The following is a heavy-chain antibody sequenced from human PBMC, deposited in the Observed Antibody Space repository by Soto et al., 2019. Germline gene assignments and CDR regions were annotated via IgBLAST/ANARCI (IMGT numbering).Heavy chain of an antibody. CDR3: ARMPYTYYDFWSGYYYFDY. CDR2: IIPIFGTA. D-gene: IGHD3-3*01. CDR1: GGTFSSYA. J-gene: IGHJ4*02. Sequence: QVQLVQSGAEVKKPGSSVKVSCKASGGTFSSYAISWVRQAPGQGLEWMGGIIPIFGTANYAQKFQGRVTITADESTSTAYMELSSLRSEDTAVYYCARMPYTYYDFWSGYYYFDYWGQGTLVTVSS. V-gene: IGHV1-69*01.